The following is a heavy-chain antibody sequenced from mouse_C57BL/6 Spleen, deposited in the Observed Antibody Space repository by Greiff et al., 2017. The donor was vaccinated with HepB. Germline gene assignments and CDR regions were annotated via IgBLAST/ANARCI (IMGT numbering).Heavy chain of an antibody. CDR3: ARSGDYSYAMDY. CDR1: GYTFTSYT. Sequence: VQLQQSGAELARPGASVKMSCKASGYTFTSYTMHWVKQRPGQGLEWIGYINPSSGYTKYNQKFKDKATLTADKSSSTAYMQLSSLTSEDSAVYYCARSGDYSYAMDYWGQGTSVTVSS. CDR2: INPSSGYT. V-gene: IGHV1-4*01. J-gene: IGHJ4*01. D-gene: IGHD1-1*01.